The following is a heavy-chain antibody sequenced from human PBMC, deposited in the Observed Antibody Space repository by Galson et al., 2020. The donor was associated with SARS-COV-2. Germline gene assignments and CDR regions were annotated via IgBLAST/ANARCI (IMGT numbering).Heavy chain of an antibody. Sequence: GGPLRPPFVPSESPFRATWMTWARQAPGKGREWFGRIKNKADVATTGSAAPVKGRSVISRDDSKDTLYLEMNSLKIEDTGVYYCTTDDIRGAPANFDHWGQGTLVTVSS. J-gene: IGHJ4*02. CDR1: ESPFRATW. D-gene: IGHD1-26*01. CDR2: IKNKADVATT. V-gene: IGHV3-15*05. CDR3: TTDDIRGAPANFDH.